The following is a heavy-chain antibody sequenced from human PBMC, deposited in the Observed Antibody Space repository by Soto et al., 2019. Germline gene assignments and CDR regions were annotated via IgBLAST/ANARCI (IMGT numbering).Heavy chain of an antibody. D-gene: IGHD6-19*01. V-gene: IGHV4-59*01. CDR2: IFYTGST. CDR1: GGSISSYY. CDR3: ARSLAVAGTLNWFDP. J-gene: IGHJ5*02. Sequence: ASETLSLTCTVSGGSISSYYWSWIRQPPGKGLEWIGYIFYTGSTNYNPSLEGRVTISVDTSRHQFSLKLTSVTAADTAVYYCARSLAVAGTLNWFDPWGQGTLVTVSS.